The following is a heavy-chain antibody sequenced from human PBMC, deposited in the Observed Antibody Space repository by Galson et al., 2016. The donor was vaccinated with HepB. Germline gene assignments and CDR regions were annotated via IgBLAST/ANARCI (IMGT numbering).Heavy chain of an antibody. CDR2: MNPNSGNT. Sequence: SVKVSCKGSGYSFTNYHINWVRQATGQGPEWLGWMNPNSGNTHYAQKFWGRVTMTRDTSISTAYMELSSLTSEDTAIYYCARGVVCYGDRCTYTSMDVWGQGTPVTVSS. CDR1: GYSFTNYH. V-gene: IGHV1-8*02. CDR3: ARGVVCYGDRCTYTSMDV. J-gene: IGHJ6*02. D-gene: IGHD2-21*02.